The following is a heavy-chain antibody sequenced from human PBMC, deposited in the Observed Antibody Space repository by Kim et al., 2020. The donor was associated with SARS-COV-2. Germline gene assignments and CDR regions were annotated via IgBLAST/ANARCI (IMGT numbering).Heavy chain of an antibody. CDR2: INHSGST. CDR3: ARGGVGYSSGWPPRY. J-gene: IGHJ4*02. V-gene: IGHV4-34*01. Sequence: SETLSLTCAVYGGSFSGYYWSWIRQPPGKGLEWIGEINHSGSTNYNPSLKSRVTISVDTSKNQFSPKLSSVTAADTAVYYCARGGVGYSSGWPPRYWGQGTLVTVSS. D-gene: IGHD6-19*01. CDR1: GGSFSGYY.